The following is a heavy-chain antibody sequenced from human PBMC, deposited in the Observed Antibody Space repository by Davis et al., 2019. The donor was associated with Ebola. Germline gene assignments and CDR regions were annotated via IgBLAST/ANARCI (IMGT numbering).Heavy chain of an antibody. CDR2: IGAAGDT. CDR3: ARAGFGNTWFDC. J-gene: IGHJ5*01. CDR1: GFTFSNYD. V-gene: IGHV3-13*01. Sequence: PGGSLTLSCAASGFTFSNYDMHWVRQATGKGLEWVSAIGAAGDTYYPVSVKGRFTISRENAKNSLYLQMNSLRAEDTAVYYCARAGFGNTWFDCWGQGILVTVSS. D-gene: IGHD3-16*01.